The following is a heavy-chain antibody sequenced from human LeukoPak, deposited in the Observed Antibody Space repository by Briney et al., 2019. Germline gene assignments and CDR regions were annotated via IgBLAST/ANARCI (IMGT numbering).Heavy chain of an antibody. CDR3: ASSDGLPPRSDSSYDVFDY. CDR2: IYHSRRA. D-gene: IGHD5-12*01. Sequence: SGTLSLTCAVSGASIFSGNWWSWVRQPPGKGLEWIGEIYHSRRANYNPSLKSRVTISLDKSKNQFSLNLSSVTAADTALYYCASSDGLPPRSDSSYDVFDYWGQGTLVTVSS. CDR1: GASIFSGNW. V-gene: IGHV4-4*02. J-gene: IGHJ4*02.